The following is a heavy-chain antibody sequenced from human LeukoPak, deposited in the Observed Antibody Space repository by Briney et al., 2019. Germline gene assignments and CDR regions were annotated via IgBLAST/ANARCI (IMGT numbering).Heavy chain of an antibody. D-gene: IGHD2-15*01. CDR2: ISGSGGST. Sequence: GGSLTLSCAASGFTFSSYAMSWVRQAPGKGLEWVSAISGSGGSTYYADSVKGRFTISRDNSKNTLYLQMNSLRAEDTAVYYCASGDIVVVVAASPHFDYWGQGTLVTVSS. J-gene: IGHJ4*02. CDR3: ASGDIVVVVAASPHFDY. V-gene: IGHV3-23*01. CDR1: GFTFSSYA.